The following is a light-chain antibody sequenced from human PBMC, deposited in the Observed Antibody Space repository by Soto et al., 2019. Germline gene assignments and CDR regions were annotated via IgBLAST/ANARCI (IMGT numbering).Light chain of an antibody. CDR2: YDI. J-gene: IGLJ2*01. CDR3: HVWDSDANHVV. V-gene: IGLV3-21*01. Sequence: SYELTQPPSVSVAPGMTARITCGGNDIGSKSVHWYQQKPGQAPVLVIYYDIDRPSGIPERFSGSNSGNTATLTITRVDAGDEADYYCHVWDSDANHVVFGGGTKLTVL. CDR1: DIGSKS.